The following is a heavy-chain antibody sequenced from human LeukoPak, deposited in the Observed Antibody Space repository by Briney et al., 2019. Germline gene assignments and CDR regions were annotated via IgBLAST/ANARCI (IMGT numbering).Heavy chain of an antibody. Sequence: GGSLRLSCAASGFTFSSYSMNWVRQAPGKGLEWVSYISSSSSTIYYADSVKGRFTISRDNAKNSLYLQMNSLRAEDTAVYYCARTAVRYYYDSGKAFDIWGQGTMVTVSS. V-gene: IGHV3-48*01. D-gene: IGHD3-22*01. CDR2: ISSSSSTI. CDR1: GFTFSSYS. J-gene: IGHJ3*02. CDR3: ARTAVRYYYDSGKAFDI.